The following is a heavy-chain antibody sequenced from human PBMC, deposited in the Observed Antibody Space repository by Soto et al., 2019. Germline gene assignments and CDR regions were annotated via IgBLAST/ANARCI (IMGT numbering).Heavy chain of an antibody. V-gene: IGHV4-31*03. CDR2: IYDSVNP. CDR1: GGSLSSGGYY. D-gene: IGHD2-2*02. J-gene: IGHJ5*02. CDR3: ARDLRLAIPWFDP. Sequence: QVQLQESGPGLVKPAQTLSLTCTVSGGSLSSGGYYWSWIREHPGKGLEWSGYIYDSVNPYYNPSLKSRLTISIDTSNNQLSLKLKSATAADTAVYYCARDLRLAIPWFDPWGQGTLVTVSS.